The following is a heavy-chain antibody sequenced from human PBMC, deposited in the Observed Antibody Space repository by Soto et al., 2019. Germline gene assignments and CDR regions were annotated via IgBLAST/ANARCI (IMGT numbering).Heavy chain of an antibody. J-gene: IGHJ4*02. Sequence: SETLSLTCTVSGGSISNYYWNWIRQSPGKGLEWIGYISSSGSAHYNPSLQNRVTISIDTSKNQVSLKVNSVTAADTAVYYCARDHPHSYGVYYFDNWAQGTPVTISS. CDR1: GGSISNYY. V-gene: IGHV4-59*01. CDR3: ARDHPHSYGVYYFDN. CDR2: ISSSGSA. D-gene: IGHD5-18*01.